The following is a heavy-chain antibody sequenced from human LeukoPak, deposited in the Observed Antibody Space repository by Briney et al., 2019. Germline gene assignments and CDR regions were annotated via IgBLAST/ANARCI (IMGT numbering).Heavy chain of an antibody. CDR1: GGSISSSNW. Sequence: SETLSLTCAVSGGSISSSNWWSWVRQPPGKGLEWIGEIYHSGSTNYNPSLKSRVTISVDKSKNQFSLKLSSVTAADTAVYYCAGLSYPNDAFDIWGQGTMVTVSS. D-gene: IGHD3-10*01. CDR2: IYHSGST. J-gene: IGHJ3*02. CDR3: AGLSYPNDAFDI. V-gene: IGHV4-4*02.